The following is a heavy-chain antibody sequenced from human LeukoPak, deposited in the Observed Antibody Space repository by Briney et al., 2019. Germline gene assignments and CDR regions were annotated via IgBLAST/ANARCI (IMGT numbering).Heavy chain of an antibody. Sequence: SETLSLTCIVPGGSISSSSYYWAWIRQSPGKGLEWIGTFSTGGSAYYNPSLTSRVSISKDTSDNQFSLRLYSVTAADTAVYYCARKQTGTMYDVWGQGTQVTVSS. J-gene: IGHJ4*02. CDR2: FSTGGSA. CDR1: GGSISSSSYY. D-gene: IGHD1-7*01. CDR3: ARKQTGTMYDV. V-gene: IGHV4-39*07.